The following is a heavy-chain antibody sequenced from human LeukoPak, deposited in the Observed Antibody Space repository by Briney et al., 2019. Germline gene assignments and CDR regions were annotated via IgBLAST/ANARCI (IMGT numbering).Heavy chain of an antibody. D-gene: IGHD3-16*01. CDR2: ISGGGDIT. CDR3: AKDPLDVSDYYYYGMDV. CDR1: GFNFANHA. J-gene: IGHJ6*02. Sequence: GGSLRLSCAASGFNFANHAMSWVRQTPGKGLEWVSAISGGGDITYYADSVKGRFTISRDNSKNTLYLQMNSLRAEDTAVYYCAKDPLDVSDYYYYGMDVWGQGTTVTVSS. V-gene: IGHV3-23*01.